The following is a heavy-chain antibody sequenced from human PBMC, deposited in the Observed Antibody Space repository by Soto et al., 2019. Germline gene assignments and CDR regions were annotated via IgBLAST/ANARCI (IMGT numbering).Heavy chain of an antibody. CDR1: GYTFTSYD. J-gene: IGHJ6*02. Sequence: QVQLVQSGAEVKKPGASVKVSCKASGYTFTSYDINWVRQATGQGLEWMGWMNPNSGNTGYAQKFQGRVTMTRNTSISTAYMELSSLRSEDTAVYYCARGGFSYYDILTGYHRPDYYYGMDVWGQGTTVTVSS. D-gene: IGHD3-9*01. CDR3: ARGGFSYYDILTGYHRPDYYYGMDV. CDR2: MNPNSGNT. V-gene: IGHV1-8*01.